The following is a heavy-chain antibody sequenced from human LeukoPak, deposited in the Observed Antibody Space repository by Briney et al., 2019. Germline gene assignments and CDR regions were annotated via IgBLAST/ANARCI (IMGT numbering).Heavy chain of an antibody. Sequence: QPGGSLRLSCAASGFTFSNYRMSWVRQAPGKGLEWVANIKHDGGDKHYVDSVKGRFTIARDSAKNSLNLQMNSLRAEDTAVYYCARGGNYDILTGYIFDYWGQGTLVTVSS. CDR2: IKHDGGDK. J-gene: IGHJ4*02. D-gene: IGHD3-9*01. V-gene: IGHV3-7*03. CDR3: ARGGNYDILTGYIFDY. CDR1: GFTFSNYR.